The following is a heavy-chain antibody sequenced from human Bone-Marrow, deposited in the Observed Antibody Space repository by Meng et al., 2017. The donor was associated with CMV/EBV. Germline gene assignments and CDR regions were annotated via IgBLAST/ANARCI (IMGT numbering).Heavy chain of an antibody. CDR3: AREQYYFDY. Sequence: GESLKISCAASGFTFSSYSMNWVRQAPGKGLEWVSYISSSSSTIYYADSVKGRFTISRDNSKNTLYLQMNSLRAEDTAVYYCAREQYYFDYWGQGTLVTVSS. D-gene: IGHD4-11*01. J-gene: IGHJ4*02. CDR1: GFTFSSYS. V-gene: IGHV3-48*01. CDR2: ISSSSSTI.